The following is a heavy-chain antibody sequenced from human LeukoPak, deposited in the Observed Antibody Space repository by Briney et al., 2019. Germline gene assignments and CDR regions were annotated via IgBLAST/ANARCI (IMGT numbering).Heavy chain of an antibody. V-gene: IGHV3-23*01. CDR3: APSSGFGELPHRYFDY. CDR1: GFTFSSYA. J-gene: IGHJ4*02. D-gene: IGHD3-10*01. Sequence: GGSLRLSCAVSGFTFSSYAMSWVRQAPGKGLEWVSAISGSGGSTYYADSVKGRFTISRDNSKNTLYLQMNSLRAEDTAVYYCAPSSGFGELPHRYFDYWGQRTLVTVSS. CDR2: ISGSGGST.